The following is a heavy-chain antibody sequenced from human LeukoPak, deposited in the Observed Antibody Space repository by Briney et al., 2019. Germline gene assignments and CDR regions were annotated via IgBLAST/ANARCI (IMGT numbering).Heavy chain of an antibody. CDR3: AKQQQGYFDF. V-gene: IGHV3-30*02. D-gene: IGHD6-13*01. J-gene: IGHJ4*02. Sequence: PGGSLLPSCAASGFTFSSYGMHWVRPAPGKGLGWVTFIRNDGSNKYYADSVKGRFTVSRDTSKNTLYLQINSLRPEDTAVYYCAKQQQGYFDFWGQGTLVTVSS. CDR1: GFTFSSYG. CDR2: IRNDGSNK.